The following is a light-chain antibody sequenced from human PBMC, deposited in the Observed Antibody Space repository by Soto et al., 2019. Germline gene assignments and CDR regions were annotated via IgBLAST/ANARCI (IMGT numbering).Light chain of an antibody. V-gene: IGKV1-5*01. J-gene: IGKJ5*01. CDR2: GVS. CDR1: QSISNW. Sequence: IQITQSPSTLPASVGDRVTITCRASQSISNWLAWYQQKPGTAPKVLIYGVSSRATGIPDRFSGSGSGTDFTLTISRLESEDFAVYYCQHYGTSWITFGQGTRLEIK. CDR3: QHYGTSWIT.